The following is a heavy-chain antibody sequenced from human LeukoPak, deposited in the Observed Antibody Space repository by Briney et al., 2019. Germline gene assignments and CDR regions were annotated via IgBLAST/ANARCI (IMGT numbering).Heavy chain of an antibody. V-gene: IGHV1-69*05. D-gene: IGHD6-19*01. J-gene: IGHJ4*02. CDR2: IIPIFGTA. CDR1: GGTFSIYA. Sequence: ASVTVSCKASGGTFSIYAISWVRQAPGQGLEWMGGIIPIFGTANYAQKFRGRVTMTRDTSTSTVYMDLSSLRPEDTAVYYCARDIRSGWYYFDYWGQGTLVTVSS. CDR3: ARDIRSGWYYFDY.